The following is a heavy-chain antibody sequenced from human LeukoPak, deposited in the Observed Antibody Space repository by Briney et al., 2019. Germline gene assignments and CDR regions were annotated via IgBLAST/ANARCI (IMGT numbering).Heavy chain of an antibody. CDR3: AREDPYDSSGSDSDAFDI. CDR2: ISYDGSNK. V-gene: IGHV3-30*03. Sequence: GGSLRLSCAASGFTFSSYGMHWVRQAPGKGLEWVAVISYDGSNKYYADSVKGRFTISRDNAKNSLNLQMNSLRVEDTAVYYCAREDPYDSSGSDSDAFDIWGQGTMVTVSS. CDR1: GFTFSSYG. D-gene: IGHD3-22*01. J-gene: IGHJ3*02.